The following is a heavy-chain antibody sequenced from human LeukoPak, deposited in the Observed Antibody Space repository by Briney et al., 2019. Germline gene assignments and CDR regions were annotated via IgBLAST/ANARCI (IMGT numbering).Heavy chain of an antibody. D-gene: IGHD3-22*01. CDR3: ARLVYDSSGYYSYYYYGMDV. Sequence: ASVKVSCKASGGTFSSYAISWVRQAPGQGLEWMGGIIPIFGTANYAQKFQGRVTITADESTSTAYMELSSLRSEDTAVYYCARLVYDSSGYYSYYYYGMDVWGQGTTATVSS. V-gene: IGHV1-69*13. J-gene: IGHJ6*02. CDR1: GGTFSSYA. CDR2: IIPIFGTA.